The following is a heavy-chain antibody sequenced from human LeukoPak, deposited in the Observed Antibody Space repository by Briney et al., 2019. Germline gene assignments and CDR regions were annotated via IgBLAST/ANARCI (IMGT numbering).Heavy chain of an antibody. V-gene: IGHV3-30*18. J-gene: IGHJ4*02. CDR1: GFTFSSYG. Sequence: GGSLRLSCAAAGFTFSSYGMHWVRQAPGKGLEWVAVISYDGSNKYYADSVKGRFTISRDNSKNTLHLQMNSLRAEDTAVYYCAKPRIAVAGTDLDFWGQGTLVTASS. D-gene: IGHD6-19*01. CDR3: AKPRIAVAGTDLDF. CDR2: ISYDGSNK.